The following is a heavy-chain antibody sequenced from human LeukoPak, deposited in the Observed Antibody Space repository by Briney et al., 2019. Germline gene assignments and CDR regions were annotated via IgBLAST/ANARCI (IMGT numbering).Heavy chain of an antibody. CDR1: GCTFSSYS. CDR3: ARDGVLRYFDWLT. V-gene: IGHV3-48*04. D-gene: IGHD3-9*01. J-gene: IGHJ3*01. Sequence: GGSLRLSCAASGCTFSSYSMNWVRQAPGKGLKWVSYISSSSSTIYYADSVKGRFTISRDNAKNSLYLQMNSLRAEDTAVYYCARDGVLRYFDWLTGGQGTMVTVSS. CDR2: ISSSSSTI.